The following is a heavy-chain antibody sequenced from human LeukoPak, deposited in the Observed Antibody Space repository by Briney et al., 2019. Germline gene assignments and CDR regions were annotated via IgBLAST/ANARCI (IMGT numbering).Heavy chain of an antibody. D-gene: IGHD3-22*01. CDR1: GGSISSSNYY. CDR3: ARQAYYYDSGGFSNYFDC. J-gene: IGHJ4*02. V-gene: IGHV4-39*01. CDR2: IYYSGST. Sequence: SETLSLTCTVSGGSISSSNYYWGWIRQPPGKGLEWIGSIYYSGSTYYNSSLNSRVTISVDTSKNQFSLKLNSVTAADTAVYYCARQAYYYDSGGFSNYFDCWGQGTLVTVSS.